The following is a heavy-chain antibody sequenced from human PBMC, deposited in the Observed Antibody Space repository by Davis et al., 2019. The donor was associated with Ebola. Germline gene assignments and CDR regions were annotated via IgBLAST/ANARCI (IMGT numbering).Heavy chain of an antibody. CDR1: GFTFGDYA. D-gene: IGHD2-2*02. CDR3: TRAYCSSTNCYTVGAFDI. J-gene: IGHJ3*02. CDR2: IRSKAYGGTT. Sequence: GESLKIPCTASGFTFGDYAMSWVRQAPGKGLEWVGFIRSKAYGGTTEYAASVKGRFTIPRDDSKSIAYLQINSLKTEDTAVYYCTRAYCSSTNCYTVGAFDIWGQGTMVTVSS. V-gene: IGHV3-49*04.